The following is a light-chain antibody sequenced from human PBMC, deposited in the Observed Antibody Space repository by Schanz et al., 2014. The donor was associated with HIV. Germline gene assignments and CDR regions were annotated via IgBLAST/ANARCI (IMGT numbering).Light chain of an antibody. CDR3: CSYAGSYTWV. CDR1: SSDVGSYNL. CDR2: EVN. Sequence: QSALTQPASVSGSPGQSITISCTGTSSDVGSYNLVSWYQQHPGKAPKLIIYEVNKRPSGVPNRFSGSKSGNTASLTISGLQAEDEADYYCCSYAGSYTWVFGGGTKLTVL. J-gene: IGLJ3*02. V-gene: IGLV2-23*02.